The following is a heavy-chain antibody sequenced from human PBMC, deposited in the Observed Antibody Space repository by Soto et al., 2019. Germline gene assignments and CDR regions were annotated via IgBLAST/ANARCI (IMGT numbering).Heavy chain of an antibody. D-gene: IGHD2-2*01. CDR3: AKSRDAYNFYFYYGMDV. CDR2: ILYDGSNK. V-gene: IGHV3-30*18. CDR1: GFTFSNYG. J-gene: IGHJ6*02. Sequence: GSLRLSCAASGFTFSNYGMHWVRQTPGKGLEWVALILYDGSNKYYADSVKGRFTISRDNSKNTLYLQVSSLRAEDTAVYYCAKSRDAYNFYFYYGMDVWGQGTTVTVSS.